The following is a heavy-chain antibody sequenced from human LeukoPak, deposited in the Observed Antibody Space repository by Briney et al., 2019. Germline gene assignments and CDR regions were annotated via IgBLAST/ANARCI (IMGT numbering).Heavy chain of an antibody. J-gene: IGHJ4*02. CDR3: AKEVGFYYYDSSGLAIDY. CDR1: GFTFSSYG. CDR2: ISYEGSNK. V-gene: IGHV3-30*18. Sequence: GRSLRLSCAASGFTFSSYGMHWVRQAPGKGLEWVAVISYEGSNKYYADSVKGRFTISRDNSKNTLYLQMNSLRAEDTAVYYCAKEVGFYYYDSSGLAIDYWGQGTLVTVSS. D-gene: IGHD3-22*01.